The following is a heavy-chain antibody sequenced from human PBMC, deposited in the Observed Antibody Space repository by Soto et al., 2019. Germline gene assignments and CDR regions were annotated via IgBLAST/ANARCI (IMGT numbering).Heavy chain of an antibody. J-gene: IGHJ6*02. CDR1: GFTVGSNY. D-gene: IGHD3-9*01. CDR2: IYSEGTP. CDR3: ARSTYYDILTGSYYYYAMDV. V-gene: IGHV3-53*01. Sequence: RGSLRLSCAASGFTVGSNYMSWFRQAPGKGLEWVSVIYSEGTPYYADSVKGRFTISRENSNNTLYLHMNNLRAEDTAVYYCARSTYYDILTGSYYYYAMDVWGQGTTVTVSS.